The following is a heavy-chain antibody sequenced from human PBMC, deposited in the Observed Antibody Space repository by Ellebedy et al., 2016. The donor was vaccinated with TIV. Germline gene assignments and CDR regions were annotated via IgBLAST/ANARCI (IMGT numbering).Heavy chain of an antibody. CDR2: ISSSSSYI. Sequence: GESLKISCAASGFTFSSYNMNWVRQAPGMGLEWVSSISSSSSYIYYAVSVKGRFTISRDNAKNSLYLQMNSLRAEDTAVYYCAKPMGYCSGGGCFAFDVWGQGTMVTVSS. CDR3: AKPMGYCSGGGCFAFDV. CDR1: GFTFSSYN. V-gene: IGHV3-21*01. D-gene: IGHD2-15*01. J-gene: IGHJ3*01.